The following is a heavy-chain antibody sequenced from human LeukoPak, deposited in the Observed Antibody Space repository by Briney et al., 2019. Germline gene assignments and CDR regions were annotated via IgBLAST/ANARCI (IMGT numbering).Heavy chain of an antibody. J-gene: IGHJ2*01. Sequence: PSETLSLTCSVSGGSISSSVYFWGWVRQPPGKGLEWIGSVFYSGTTYYNPSLKTRVTISVDTSKNQFSLKLSSVTAADTAVYYWARDSKSGWYGSGFWYFDLWGRGTLVTVSS. V-gene: IGHV4-39*07. D-gene: IGHD6-19*01. CDR1: GGSISSSVYF. CDR2: VFYSGTT. CDR3: ARDSKSGWYGSGFWYFDL.